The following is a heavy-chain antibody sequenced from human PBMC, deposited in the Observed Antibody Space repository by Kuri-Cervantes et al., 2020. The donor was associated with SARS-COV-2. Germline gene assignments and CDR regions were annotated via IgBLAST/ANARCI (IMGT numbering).Heavy chain of an antibody. CDR1: GGTFSSYA. V-gene: IGHV1-69*06. D-gene: IGHD3-16*02. J-gene: IGHJ6*03. CDR3: ARGDYVWGSYRYYMDV. CDR2: IIPIFGTA. Sequence: SVKVSCKASGGTFSSYAISWVRQAPGQGLEWMGGIIPIFGTANYAQKFQGRVTITADKSTSTAYMELSRLRSDDTAVYYCARGDYVWGSYRYYMDVWGKGTTVTVSS.